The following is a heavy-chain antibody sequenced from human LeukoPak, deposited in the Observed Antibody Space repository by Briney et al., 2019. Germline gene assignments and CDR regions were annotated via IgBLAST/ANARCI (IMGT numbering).Heavy chain of an antibody. CDR3: AKDQTVGDGHIDSEY. CDR2: ISGSAGTT. Sequence: GGSLRLSCAASGFSFSTYVMSWVRQAPGKGLEWVSGISGSAGTTYYADSVKGRFTISRDNSKNTLYLQMNSLRAEDTAVYYCAKDQTVGDGHIDSEYWGQGTLVTVSS. V-gene: IGHV3-23*01. J-gene: IGHJ4*02. D-gene: IGHD5-24*01. CDR1: GFSFSTYV.